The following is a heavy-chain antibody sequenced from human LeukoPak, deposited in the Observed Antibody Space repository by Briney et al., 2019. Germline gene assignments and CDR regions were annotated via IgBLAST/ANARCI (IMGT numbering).Heavy chain of an antibody. D-gene: IGHD3-10*01. Sequence: SGGSLRLSCSASGFTFSSYGMPWVRQAPGKGLEWVEVISYNGSNKYYADSVKGRFTISRDNSKHTLYLQMNSLRAEDTAVYYCAKDWSYYPEEDYWGQGTLVTVSS. CDR2: ISYNGSNK. CDR3: AKDWSYYPEEDY. V-gene: IGHV3-30*18. CDR1: GFTFSSYG. J-gene: IGHJ4*02.